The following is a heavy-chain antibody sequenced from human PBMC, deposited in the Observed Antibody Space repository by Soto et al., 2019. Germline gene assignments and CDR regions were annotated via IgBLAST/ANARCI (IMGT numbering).Heavy chain of an antibody. CDR1: GFIFTNYW. CDR2: IYPADSNV. D-gene: IGHD3-10*01. Sequence: PGESLKISCKGSGFIFTNYWIGWVRQMPGKGLEWMGIIYPADSNVRYSPSFQGQVTISVDKSISTAYLQWTSLKASDTAIYYCARQYYYGSVVNYYYYGMDVWGQGTTVTVS. J-gene: IGHJ6*02. CDR3: ARQYYYGSVVNYYYYGMDV. V-gene: IGHV5-51*01.